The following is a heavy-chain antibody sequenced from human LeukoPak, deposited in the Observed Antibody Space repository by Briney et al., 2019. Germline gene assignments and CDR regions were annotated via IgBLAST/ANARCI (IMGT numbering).Heavy chain of an antibody. V-gene: IGHV1-2*02. Sequence: ASVKVSCKAPGYTFTGYYIHWVRQAPGQGLEWMGWINSNTGDTNYAQKFQGRVTMTRDTSISTAYMELSRLRSDDAAVYYCARDKSGHWFDPWGQGTLVTVSS. CDR3: ARDKSGHWFDP. CDR2: INSNTGDT. J-gene: IGHJ5*02. CDR1: GYTFTGYY.